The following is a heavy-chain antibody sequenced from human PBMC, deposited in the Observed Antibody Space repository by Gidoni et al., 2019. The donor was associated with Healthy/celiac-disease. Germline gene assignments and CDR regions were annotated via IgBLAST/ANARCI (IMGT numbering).Heavy chain of an antibody. CDR3: ARGPPRDWGGGYYFYY. Sequence: QVQLQESGPGLVKPSETLSLTCTVSGGSVSSYYWSWIRQPPGKGLEWIGYIYYSGSTNYNPSLKSRVTISVDTSKNQFSLKLSSVTAADTAVYYCARGPPRDWGGGYYFYYWGQGTLVTVSS. D-gene: IGHD7-27*01. V-gene: IGHV4-59*02. CDR1: GGSVSSYY. CDR2: IYYSGST. J-gene: IGHJ4*02.